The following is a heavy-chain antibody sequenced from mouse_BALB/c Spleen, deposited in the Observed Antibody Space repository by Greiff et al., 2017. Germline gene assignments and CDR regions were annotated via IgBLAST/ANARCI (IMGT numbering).Heavy chain of an antibody. CDR2: IDPENGNT. V-gene: IGHV14-1*02. CDR1: GFNIKDYY. D-gene: IGHD2-4*01. J-gene: IGHJ3*01. CDR3: ARGDYDRFAY. Sequence: EVKLMESGAELVRPGALVKLSCKASGFNIKDYYMHWVKQRPEQGLEWIGWIDPENGNTIYDPKFQGKASITADTSSNTAYLQLSSLTSEDTAVYYCARGDYDRFAYWGQGTLVTVSA.